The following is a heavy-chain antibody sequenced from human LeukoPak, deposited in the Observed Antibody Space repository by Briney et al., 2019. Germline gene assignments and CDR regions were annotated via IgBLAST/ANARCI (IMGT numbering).Heavy chain of an antibody. Sequence: ASVKVSCKASGYTFSSYGISWVRQAPGQGLEWMGWISANNGDTDYAQKFQGRVIMTTDTSTSTAYMEVRSLRSDDTAAYYCARDIAVSNFDYWGQGTLVTVSS. CDR3: ARDIAVSNFDY. CDR1: GYTFSSYG. V-gene: IGHV1-18*01. D-gene: IGHD6-19*01. CDR2: ISANNGDT. J-gene: IGHJ4*02.